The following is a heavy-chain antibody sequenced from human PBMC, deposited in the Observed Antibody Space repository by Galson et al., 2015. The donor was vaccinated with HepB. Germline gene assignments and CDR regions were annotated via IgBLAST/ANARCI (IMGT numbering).Heavy chain of an antibody. D-gene: IGHD3-10*01. Sequence: TLSLTCTVSGGSINTYYWSWIRQPLGKGLEWIGFIHYSGSTNYAPSLKGRVTVSVDTSKNQFSLKVNSVTAADAAVYFCARRGRELNMDVWGKGTMVTVAS. CDR2: IHYSGST. CDR1: GGSINTYY. CDR3: ARRGRELNMDV. J-gene: IGHJ6*04. V-gene: IGHV4-59*08.